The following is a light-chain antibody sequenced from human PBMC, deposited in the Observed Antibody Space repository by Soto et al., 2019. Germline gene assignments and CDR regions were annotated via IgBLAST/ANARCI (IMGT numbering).Light chain of an antibody. J-gene: IGKJ3*01. CDR1: QSVSSW. CDR3: QQYNNYPFT. V-gene: IGKV1-5*03. CDR2: KAS. Sequence: DIQMTQSPSTLSASVGDRVTITCRASQSVSSWLAWYQQKPGKAPKLLIYKASNLQSGVPSGFSGSGSGTEFTLTISSLQPDDSATYYCQQYNNYPFTFGPGTKVDIK.